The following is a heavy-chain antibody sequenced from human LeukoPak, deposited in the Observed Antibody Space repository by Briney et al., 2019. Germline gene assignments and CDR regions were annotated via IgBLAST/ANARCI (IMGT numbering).Heavy chain of an antibody. CDR1: GGSINSYY. D-gene: IGHD3-10*01. CDR3: ARGGYYGSGNDFRFDP. CDR2: IHYTGST. Sequence: PSETLSLTCTVSGGSINSYYWSWIRPPPGKGLVCIGYIHYTGSTNYNPSLKSRVTISVDTSKSQFSLKLSSVTAADTAIYYCARGGYYGSGNDFRFDPWGQGTLVTVSS. J-gene: IGHJ5*02. V-gene: IGHV4-59*01.